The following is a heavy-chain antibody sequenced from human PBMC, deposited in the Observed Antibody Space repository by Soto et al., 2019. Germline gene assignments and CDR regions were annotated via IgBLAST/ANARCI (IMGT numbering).Heavy chain of an antibody. V-gene: IGHV4-28*01. J-gene: IGHJ5*02. Sequence: QVWLQESGPGLVKPSDTLSLTCAVSGYSIRGSNWWAWIRQPPGKGLEWIGYIYYSGSTYYNPSLKSRVTMSVDTSKNQVSLKLSSVTSVDTAVYYCACVVVTAWGNWFDPWGQGTLDTVSS. CDR3: ACVVVTAWGNWFDP. CDR1: GYSIRGSNW. D-gene: IGHD2-21*02. CDR2: IYYSGST.